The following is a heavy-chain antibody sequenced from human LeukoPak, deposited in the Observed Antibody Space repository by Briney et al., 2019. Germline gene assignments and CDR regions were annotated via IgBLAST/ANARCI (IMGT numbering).Heavy chain of an antibody. CDR3: ASYSSGWYEDL. CDR2: IYYSGST. D-gene: IGHD6-19*01. V-gene: IGHV4-39*01. Sequence: SETLSLTCTVSGGSISSSSYYWGWMRPPPGQGLVWIGSIYYSGSTYYNLYLKIRVTISVDTSKNQLSLRLSSVTAAATAVYSRASYSSGWYEDLWGQGTVVTVSS. J-gene: IGHJ5*02. CDR1: GGSISSSSYY.